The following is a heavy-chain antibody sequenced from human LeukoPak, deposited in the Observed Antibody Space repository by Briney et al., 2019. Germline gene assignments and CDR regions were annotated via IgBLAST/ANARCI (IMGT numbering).Heavy chain of an antibody. J-gene: IGHJ4*02. Sequence: SETLSLTCTVSSYSINNGYYWGWIRQPPGKGLEWIGSIYHSGRTYYNPSLKNRVTISVDTSKNQFSLILSSVTAADTAVYYCARGGYIYGFWGQGTLVTVSS. CDR1: SYSINNGYY. CDR3: ARGGYIYGF. D-gene: IGHD5-18*01. V-gene: IGHV4-38-2*02. CDR2: IYHSGRT.